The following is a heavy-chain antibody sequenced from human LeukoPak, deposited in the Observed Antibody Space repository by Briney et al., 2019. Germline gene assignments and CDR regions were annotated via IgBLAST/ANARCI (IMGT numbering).Heavy chain of an antibody. CDR2: IYPGDSDT. CDR1: GYTFTSYW. D-gene: IGHD2-2*01. Sequence: GESLKISCKGSGYTFTSYWIGWVRQMPGKGLEWIGDIYPGDSDTRYSPSFQGQVTISADKSINIAYLQWSSLRASDTAMYYCARRKYQLLGVFDIWGQGTMVTVSS. J-gene: IGHJ3*02. CDR3: ARRKYQLLGVFDI. V-gene: IGHV5-51*01.